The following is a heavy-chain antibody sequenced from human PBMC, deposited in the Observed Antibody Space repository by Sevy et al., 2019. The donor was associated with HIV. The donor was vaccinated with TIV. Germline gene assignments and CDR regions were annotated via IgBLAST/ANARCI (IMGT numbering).Heavy chain of an antibody. CDR2: IYSGGST. Sequence: GGFLRLSCVASGFSVRDNYMTWVRQAPGKGLEWVSLIYSGGSTYYADSVKGRFLISRVSSKNTLFLHMNSLRAGDTAVYYCARGCEAKDFDYWGRGTLVTVSS. J-gene: IGHJ4*02. V-gene: IGHV3-53*01. CDR1: GFSVRDNY. CDR3: ARGCEAKDFDY.